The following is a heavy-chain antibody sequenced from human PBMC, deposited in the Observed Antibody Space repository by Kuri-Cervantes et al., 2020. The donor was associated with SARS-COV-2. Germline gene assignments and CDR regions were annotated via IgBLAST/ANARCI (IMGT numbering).Heavy chain of an antibody. CDR2: INPNSGGT. V-gene: IGHV1-2*02. Sequence: ASVKVSCKASGYTFTGYYMHWVRQAPGQGLEWMGWINPNSGGTNYAQKFQGRVTMTRDTSTSTAYMELRSLRSDDAAVYYCASSLLWFGEWGFFDIWGQGTMVTVSS. D-gene: IGHD3-10*01. J-gene: IGHJ3*02. CDR1: GYTFTGYY. CDR3: ASSLLWFGEWGFFDI.